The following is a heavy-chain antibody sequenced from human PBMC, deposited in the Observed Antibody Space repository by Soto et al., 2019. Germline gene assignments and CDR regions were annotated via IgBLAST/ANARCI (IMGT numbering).Heavy chain of an antibody. CDR1: GGTFSSYA. Sequence: QVQLVQSGAEVKKPGSSVKVSCKASGGTFSSYAISWVRQAPGQGLEWMGGIIPIFGTANYAQKFQGRVTITADKSTSTAYMELSSLRSEDTAVYYCASSSTGLSYYYYCMDVWGQGKTVTVSS. D-gene: IGHD6-6*01. CDR3: ASSSTGLSYYYYCMDV. CDR2: IIPIFGTA. J-gene: IGHJ6*02. V-gene: IGHV1-69*06.